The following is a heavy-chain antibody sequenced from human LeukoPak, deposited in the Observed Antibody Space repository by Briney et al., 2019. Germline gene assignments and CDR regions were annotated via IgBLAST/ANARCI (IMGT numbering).Heavy chain of an antibody. CDR3: TTVGSSGWFDETASDY. J-gene: IGHJ4*02. D-gene: IGHD6-19*01. CDR1: GFTFSNAW. CDR2: IKSKTDGGTT. V-gene: IGHV3-15*01. Sequence: GGSLRLSCAASGFTFSNAWMSWVRQAPGKGLEWVVRIKSKTDGGTTDYAAPVNGSFTISRDDSTISLYLQMNSLKTEDTAVYYCTTVGSSGWFDETASDYGGQGTLVTVSS.